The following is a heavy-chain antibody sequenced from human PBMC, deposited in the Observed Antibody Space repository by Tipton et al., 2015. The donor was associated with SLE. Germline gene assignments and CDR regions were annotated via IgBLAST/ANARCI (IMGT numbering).Heavy chain of an antibody. V-gene: IGHV3-13*01. CDR1: GFTFSSYA. J-gene: IGHJ4*02. Sequence: SLRLSCAASGFTFSSYAMSWVRQATGKGLEGVSVIGTAGDTYYPGSVKGRFTISRENAKNSLYLQMNSLRAGDTAVYYCARASRWGPYYFDYWGQGTLVTVSS. CDR2: IGTAGDT. D-gene: IGHD5-24*01. CDR3: ARASRWGPYYFDY.